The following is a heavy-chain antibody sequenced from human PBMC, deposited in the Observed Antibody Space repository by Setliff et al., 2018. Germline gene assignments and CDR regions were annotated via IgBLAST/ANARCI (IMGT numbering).Heavy chain of an antibody. CDR3: SRLVRYCTTTTCQRASGDDY. D-gene: IGHD2-8*01. CDR2: ISPYSGNT. V-gene: IGHV1-18*01. CDR1: GYTFTNYG. J-gene: IGHJ4*02. Sequence: ASVKVSCKASGYTFTNYGVTWVRQAPEQGLEWMGWISPYSGNTYYAPELQGRVTLTTDTSTTTAYLELRSLTSDDTAVYYCSRLVRYCTTTTCQRASGDDYWGQGTLVTVSS.